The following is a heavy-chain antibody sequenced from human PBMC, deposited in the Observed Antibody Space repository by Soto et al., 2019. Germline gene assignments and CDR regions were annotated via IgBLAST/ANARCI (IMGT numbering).Heavy chain of an antibody. CDR2: ISLYNGNT. CDR3: AIYHLELFRFDY. D-gene: IGHD2-2*01. J-gene: IGHJ4*02. V-gene: IGHV1-18*04. CDR1: DFSFTSHG. Sequence: DSVKVSCKAYDFSFTSHGISWVRQAPGQGVEWMGWISLYNGNTNYAQQFQGRVTMTTDTSTSTDYMEVRSLRSDDTAMYCCAIYHLELFRFDYWGQGTLVTVSS.